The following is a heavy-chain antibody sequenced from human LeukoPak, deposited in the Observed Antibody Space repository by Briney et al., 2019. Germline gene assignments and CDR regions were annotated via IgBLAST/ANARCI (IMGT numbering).Heavy chain of an antibody. D-gene: IGHD3-10*01. CDR1: GFTFSSYG. CDR2: ISYDGSNK. Sequence: GRSLRLSCAASGFTFSSYGMHWVRQAPGKGLEWVAVISYDGSNKYYADSVKGRFTISRDNSKNTLYLQMNSLRAEDTAVYYCANRNYYGSGSHDYWGQGTLVTVSS. J-gene: IGHJ4*02. V-gene: IGHV3-30*18. CDR3: ANRNYYGSGSHDY.